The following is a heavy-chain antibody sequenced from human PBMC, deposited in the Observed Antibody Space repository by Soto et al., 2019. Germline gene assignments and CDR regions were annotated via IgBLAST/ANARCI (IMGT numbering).Heavy chain of an antibody. D-gene: IGHD3-9*01. Sequence: VQLLESGGGLAQPGGSLRLSCAASGFTFSLYTMTWVRQAPGKGLEWVSAISGSGGSTHYADSVTGRFTISRDNSKNTLYVQMNSLRVEDTAVYYCAKGSVLREFDWLLDPFDYWGQGTQVTVSS. J-gene: IGHJ4*02. CDR2: ISGSGGST. CDR3: AKGSVLREFDWLLDPFDY. CDR1: GFTFSLYT. V-gene: IGHV3-23*01.